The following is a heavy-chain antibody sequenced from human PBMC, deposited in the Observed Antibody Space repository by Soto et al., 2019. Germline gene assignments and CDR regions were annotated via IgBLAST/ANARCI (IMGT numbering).Heavy chain of an antibody. CDR3: ARGTYSYGTGLLPYYYYYGMDV. CDR2: INHSGST. CDR1: GGSFSGYY. J-gene: IGHJ6*02. Sequence: SETLSLTCAVYGGSFSGYYWSWIRQPPGKGLEWIGEINHSGSTNYNPSLKSRVTISVDTSKNQFSLKLSSVTAADTAVYYCARGTYSYGTGLLPYYYYYGMDVWGQGTTVTVSS. V-gene: IGHV4-34*01. D-gene: IGHD5-18*01.